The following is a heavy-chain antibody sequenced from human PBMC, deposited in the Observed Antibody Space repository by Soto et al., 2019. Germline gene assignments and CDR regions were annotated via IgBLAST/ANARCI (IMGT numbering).Heavy chain of an antibody. D-gene: IGHD2-21*01. V-gene: IGHV3-23*01. J-gene: IGHJ4*02. Sequence: EVQLLESGGGLVQPGGSLSLSCAASGFTFSNYAMNWVRQAPGKGLEWVSTISGSGGSPYYGDSVKGRFTISTDTSTNTLYQKTLNLRAGYSAIYYWAKDGTSRLCYFDYWGQGTLVSVS. CDR2: ISGSGGSP. CDR3: AKDGTSRLCYFDY. CDR1: GFTFSNYA.